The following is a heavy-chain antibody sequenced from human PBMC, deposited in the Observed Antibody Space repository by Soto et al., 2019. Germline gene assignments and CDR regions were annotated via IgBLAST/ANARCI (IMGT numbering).Heavy chain of an antibody. V-gene: IGHV4-30-2*01. CDR2: IYHSGST. Sequence: SETLSLTCAVSGGSISSGGYSWSWTRQPPGKGLEWIGYIYHSGSTYYNPSLKSRVTISVDRSKNQFSLKLSSVTAADTAVYYCARDRPFAGNWFDPWGQGTLVTVSS. CDR3: ARDRPFAGNWFDP. J-gene: IGHJ5*02. CDR1: GGSISSGGYS.